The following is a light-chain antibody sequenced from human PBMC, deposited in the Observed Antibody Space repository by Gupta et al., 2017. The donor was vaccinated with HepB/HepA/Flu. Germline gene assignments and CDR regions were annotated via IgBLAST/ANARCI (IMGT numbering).Light chain of an antibody. CDR1: SGHSGHA. J-gene: IGLJ3*02. CDR3: QTWATGFRWV. V-gene: IGLV4-69*01. CDR2: VHSDGSH. Sequence: QLVLTQSPSASASLGASVKRTCTLSSGHSGHAVAWHQKHPGKGPRYLMKVHSDGSHIKGDGIPDRFSGSSSGAERYLTISSLQSDDEADYYCQTWATGFRWVFGGGTKLTV.